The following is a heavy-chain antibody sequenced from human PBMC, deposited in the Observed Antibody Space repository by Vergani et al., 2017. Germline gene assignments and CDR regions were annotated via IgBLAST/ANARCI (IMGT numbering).Heavy chain of an antibody. D-gene: IGHD4-17*01. CDR2: VDPEDGET. J-gene: IGHJ6*02. CDR3: ATPQTVTTGGMEV. Sequence: EVQLVQSGAEVKKPGATMKISCKVSGYTFTDHYMHWVKQVPGKGLEWMGLVDPEDGETIYAEKFKGRVTIAADTTTDTAHLELSSLRSEDTAVYYCATPQTVTTGGMEVWGQGTTVIVSS. V-gene: IGHV1-69-2*01. CDR1: GYTFTDHY.